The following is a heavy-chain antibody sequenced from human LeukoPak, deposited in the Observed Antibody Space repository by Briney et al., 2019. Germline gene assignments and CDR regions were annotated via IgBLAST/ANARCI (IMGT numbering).Heavy chain of an antibody. J-gene: IGHJ6*02. CDR2: ISYGGNKK. V-gene: IGHV3-30-3*01. CDR1: GFSFSNYA. Sequence: GGSLRLSCTTSGFSFSNYAMHWVRQAPDKGLEWVTVISYGGNKKYYRDSVKGRLTISRDNSKNTVYLQMNSLREEDTAVYYCAKDQAAAGTDASMDVWGQGTAVIVSS. D-gene: IGHD6-13*01. CDR3: AKDQAAAGTDASMDV.